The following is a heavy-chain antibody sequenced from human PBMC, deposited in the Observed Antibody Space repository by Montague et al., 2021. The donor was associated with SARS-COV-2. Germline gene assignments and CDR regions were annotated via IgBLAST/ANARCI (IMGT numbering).Heavy chain of an antibody. J-gene: IGHJ6*02. CDR2: IKQDGSEK. V-gene: IGHV3-7*01. CDR3: ARMGSSWYVRYYYYYGMDV. Sequence: SLRLSWAASGFPFSSYWMSWVRQAPGKGLEWVANIKQDGSEKYYVDSVKGRFTISRDNAKNSLYLQMNSLRAEDTAVYYCARMGSSWYVRYYYYYGMDVWGQGTTVTVSS. CDR1: GFPFSSYW. D-gene: IGHD6-13*01.